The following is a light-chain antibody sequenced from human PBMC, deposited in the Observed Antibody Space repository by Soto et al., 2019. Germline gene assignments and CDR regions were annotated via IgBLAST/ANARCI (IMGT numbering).Light chain of an antibody. Sequence: QSVLTQSPSASASLGASVKLTCTLSSGHSNYSIAWHQQQPEKGPRYLMKLNSDGNHSKGDAIPHSFSGSGTAAARSLTIPQLQYEDDDDCCSQTCSTAIVVFGGGTKLTVL. CDR3: QTCSTAIVV. CDR1: SGHSNYS. CDR2: LNSDGNH. J-gene: IGLJ2*01. V-gene: IGLV4-69*01.